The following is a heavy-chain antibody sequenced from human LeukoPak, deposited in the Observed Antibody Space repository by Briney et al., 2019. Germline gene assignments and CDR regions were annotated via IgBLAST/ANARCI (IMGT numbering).Heavy chain of an antibody. CDR2: MSAYNGNT. V-gene: IGHV1-18*01. CDR1: GYTFTSYG. J-gene: IGHJ4*02. Sequence: ASVKVSFKASGYTFTSYGICWVRQAPGQGLEWVGWMSAYNGNTNYAHTLQGRLTITTDTSTSTADMDLRSLSYDDTATYSCARDWPTVFVDYWGQGTLVTVSS. CDR3: ARDWPTVFVDY. D-gene: IGHD4-11*01.